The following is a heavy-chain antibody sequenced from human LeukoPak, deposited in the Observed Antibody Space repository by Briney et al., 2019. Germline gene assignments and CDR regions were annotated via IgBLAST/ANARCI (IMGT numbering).Heavy chain of an antibody. CDR1: GFTFSSYG. V-gene: IGHV3-33*06. Sequence: GGSLRLSCAASGFTFSSYGMHWVRQAPGKGLEWVAVIWYDGSNKYYADSVKGRFTISRDNSKNTLYLQMNSLRAEDTAVYYCAKGAPYYDSLTGSTGYFDYWGQGTLVTVSS. J-gene: IGHJ4*02. D-gene: IGHD3-9*01. CDR3: AKGAPYYDSLTGSTGYFDY. CDR2: IWYDGSNK.